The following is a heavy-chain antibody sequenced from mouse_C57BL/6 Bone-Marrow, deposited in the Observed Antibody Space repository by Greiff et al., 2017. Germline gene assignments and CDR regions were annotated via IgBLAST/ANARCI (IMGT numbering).Heavy chain of an antibody. Sequence: QVQLQQSGAELVRPGTSVKVSCKASGYAFTNYLIEWVKQRPGQGLAWIGVINPGSGGTNYNEKFKGKATLTADKSSSTACMQLSSLTSEDSAVYFCARGGFDYWGQGTTLTVSS. V-gene: IGHV1-54*01. CDR2: INPGSGGT. CDR3: ARGGFDY. CDR1: GYAFTNYL. J-gene: IGHJ2*01.